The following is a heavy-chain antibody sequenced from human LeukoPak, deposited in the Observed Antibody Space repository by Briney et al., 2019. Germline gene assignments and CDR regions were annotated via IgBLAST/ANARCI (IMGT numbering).Heavy chain of an antibody. J-gene: IGHJ4*02. CDR1: GGSISSSSYY. CDR3: ARQRGGYDFWSGRDLYYFDY. V-gene: IGHV4-39*01. D-gene: IGHD3-3*01. CDR2: IYYSGST. Sequence: SETLSLTCTVSGGSISSSSYYWGWIRQPPGKGLEWIGRIYYSGSTYYNPSLKSRVTISVDTSKNQFSLELSSVTAADTAVYYCARQRGGYDFWSGRDLYYFDYWGQGTLVTVSS.